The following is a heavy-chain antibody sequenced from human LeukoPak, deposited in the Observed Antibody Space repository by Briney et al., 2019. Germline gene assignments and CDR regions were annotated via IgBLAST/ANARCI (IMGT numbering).Heavy chain of an antibody. Sequence: GGSLRLSCAASGSTFSDYYMSWIRQAPGKGLEWVSYISSSSAYTDYADSVKGRFTISRDNAKNSLYLQMNSLRAEDTAVYYCAREGGLRLTTRYFDYWGQGTLVTVSS. D-gene: IGHD4-17*01. CDR1: GSTFSDYY. CDR2: ISSSSAYT. CDR3: AREGGLRLTTRYFDY. J-gene: IGHJ4*02. V-gene: IGHV3-11*06.